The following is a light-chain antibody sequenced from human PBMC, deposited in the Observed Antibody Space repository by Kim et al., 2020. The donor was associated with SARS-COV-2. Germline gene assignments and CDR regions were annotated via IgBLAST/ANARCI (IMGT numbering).Light chain of an antibody. CDR1: QSVSSN. J-gene: IGKJ4*01. CDR2: GAS. V-gene: IGKV3-15*01. CDR3: QHYNNWPLT. Sequence: VSPGDRATLSCRASQSVSSNLAWYQQKPGLGPRLLIYGASTRATGIPARFSGGGSGTEFTLTISSLQSEDFAVYYCQHYNNWPLTFGGGTKVDIK.